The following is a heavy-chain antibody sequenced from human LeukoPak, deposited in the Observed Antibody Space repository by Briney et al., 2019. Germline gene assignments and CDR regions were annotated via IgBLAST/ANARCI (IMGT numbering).Heavy chain of an antibody. J-gene: IGHJ3*02. CDR2: IYYSGSSGST. CDR3: ARGRGYYDAFDI. Sequence: SETLSLTCTVSGGSISSYYWSWIRQSPGKGLEWIGYIYYSGSSGSTIYNPSLKSRVTISVDTSTNHFSLELSSVTAADTAVYYCARGRGYYDAFDIWGQGTMVTVSS. CDR1: GGSISSYY. V-gene: IGHV4-59*01. D-gene: IGHD3-22*01.